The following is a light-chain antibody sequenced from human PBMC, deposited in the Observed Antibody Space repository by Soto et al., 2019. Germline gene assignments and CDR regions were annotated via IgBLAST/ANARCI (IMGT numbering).Light chain of an antibody. J-gene: IGKJ1*01. CDR2: GAS. CDR1: QNVNNR. CDR3: QQYGSSGT. Sequence: EILLTQSPGSLSVFPGERASLSCRASQNVNNRLAWYQQKAGQAPRLLISGASSRATGIPDRFSGSGSGTDFTLTISRLESDDFALYYCQQYGSSGTFGQGTKVDI. V-gene: IGKV3-20*01.